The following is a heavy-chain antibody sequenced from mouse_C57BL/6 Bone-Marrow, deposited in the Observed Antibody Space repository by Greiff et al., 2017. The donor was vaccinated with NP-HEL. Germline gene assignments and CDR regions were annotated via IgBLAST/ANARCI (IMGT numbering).Heavy chain of an antibody. J-gene: IGHJ4*01. D-gene: IGHD1-1*01. Sequence: EVMLVESGGGLVKPGGSLKLSCAASGFTFSSYAMSWVRQTPEKRLEWVATISDGGSYTYYPDNVKGRFTISRDNAKNNLYLQMSHLKSEDTAMYYCARDDYYGSSYLYCYAMDYWGQGTSVTVSS. V-gene: IGHV5-4*03. CDR3: ARDDYYGSSYLYCYAMDY. CDR1: GFTFSSYA. CDR2: ISDGGSYT.